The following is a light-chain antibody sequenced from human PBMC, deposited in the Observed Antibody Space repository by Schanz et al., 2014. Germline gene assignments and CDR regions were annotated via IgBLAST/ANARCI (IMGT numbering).Light chain of an antibody. Sequence: HMTQSPSTLSAAVGDRVTVTCRASQSITHRLAWYQQKPGKAPNLLMYDVSTLESGVSSRFSGSGSGTDFTLTISSLQPDDLATYYCQHYDSYPITFGQGTRLEIK. CDR3: QHYDSYPIT. V-gene: IGKV1-5*01. J-gene: IGKJ5*01. CDR1: QSITHR. CDR2: DVS.